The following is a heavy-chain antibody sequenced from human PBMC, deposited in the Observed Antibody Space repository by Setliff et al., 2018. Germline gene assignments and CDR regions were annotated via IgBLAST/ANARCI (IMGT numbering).Heavy chain of an antibody. CDR3: AREVWNIYDNDNSWSGYSDH. Sequence: GGSLRLSCAASGFTFSKYWMSWVRQAPGKGLEWVADIRQDGTNKYYVDSVKGRFTISRDNAKNSLYLQMNSLRAEDTALYYCAREVWNIYDNDNSWSGYSDHWGQGTLVTVSS. D-gene: IGHD3-3*01. V-gene: IGHV3-7*03. CDR2: IRQDGTNK. CDR1: GFTFSKYW. J-gene: IGHJ4*02.